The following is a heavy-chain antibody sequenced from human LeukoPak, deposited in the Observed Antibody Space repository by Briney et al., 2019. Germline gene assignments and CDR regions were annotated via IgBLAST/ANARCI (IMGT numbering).Heavy chain of an antibody. CDR1: GGSISSSTYY. V-gene: IGHV4-39*01. CDR3: ARSDCSSTSCYSPALAWFDP. J-gene: IGHJ5*02. CDR2: IYYSGST. D-gene: IGHD2-2*01. Sequence: SETLSLTCTVSGGSISSSTYYWGWSRQPRGKGLEWVGSIYYSGSTYYSPSLKSRVTISVDTSKNQFSLKLSSVTAADTAVYYCARSDCSSTSCYSPALAWFDPWGQGTLVTVSS.